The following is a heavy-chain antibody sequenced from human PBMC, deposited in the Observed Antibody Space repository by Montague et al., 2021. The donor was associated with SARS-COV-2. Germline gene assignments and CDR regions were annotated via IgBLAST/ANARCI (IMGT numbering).Heavy chain of an antibody. CDR3: ARGVIAAPGYFDY. V-gene: IGHV4-31*03. J-gene: IGHJ4*02. D-gene: IGHD2-15*01. CDR2: IYYSGNS. Sequence: TLSLTCTVSGVSFNSYSYFWIWLRPHPELGLVWIAFIYYSGNSYSTLSLKSRVALSVDTSKIQLALNLTSATAADTSTCYWARGVIAAPGYFDYWGQGTLGHVSS. CDR1: GVSFNSYSYF.